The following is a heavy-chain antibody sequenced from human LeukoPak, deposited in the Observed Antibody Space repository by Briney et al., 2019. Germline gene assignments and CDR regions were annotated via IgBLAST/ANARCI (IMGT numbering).Heavy chain of an antibody. CDR1: GGTFSSYA. V-gene: IGHV1-69*13. CDR3: ARAIDYDILTGYYPFYYYYMDV. J-gene: IGHJ6*03. D-gene: IGHD3-9*01. Sequence: ASVKVSCKASGGTFSSYAISWVRQAPGQELEWMVGIIPSFGTANYAQNFQGRVTIPADESTSTASMEMSSLRSEHTAVYYCARAIDYDILTGYYPFYYYYMDVWGKGTTVTISS. CDR2: IIPSFGTA.